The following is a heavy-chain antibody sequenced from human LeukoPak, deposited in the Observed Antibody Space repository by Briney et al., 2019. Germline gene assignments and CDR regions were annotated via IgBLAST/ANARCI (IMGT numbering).Heavy chain of an antibody. CDR3: AEDQRYCSGGSCRTHFDY. Sequence: GGSLRLSCAASGFTFSSYAMSWVRQAPGKGLEWVSAISGSGGSTYYADSVKGRFTISRDNSKNTLYLQMNSLRAEDTAVYYCAEDQRYCSGGSCRTHFDYWGQGTLVTVSS. CDR2: ISGSGGST. CDR1: GFTFSSYA. J-gene: IGHJ4*02. D-gene: IGHD2-15*01. V-gene: IGHV3-23*01.